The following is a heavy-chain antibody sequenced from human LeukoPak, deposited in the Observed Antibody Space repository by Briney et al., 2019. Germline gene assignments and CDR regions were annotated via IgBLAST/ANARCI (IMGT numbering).Heavy chain of an antibody. V-gene: IGHV4-34*01. J-gene: IGHJ5*02. Sequence: PSETLSLTCAVYGGSFSGYYWSWIRQPPGKGLEWIGKINHSGSTNYNPSLKSRVTISVDTSKNQFSLKLSSVTAADTAVYYCARGGSCYSFLLMCRGWFDPWGQGTLVTVSS. CDR1: GGSFSGYY. D-gene: IGHD2-15*01. CDR3: ARGGSCYSFLLMCRGWFDP. CDR2: INHSGST.